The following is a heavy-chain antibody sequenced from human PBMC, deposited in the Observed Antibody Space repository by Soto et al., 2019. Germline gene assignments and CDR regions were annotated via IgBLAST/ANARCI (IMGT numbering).Heavy chain of an antibody. Sequence: SVKVSCKASGGTFSSYAICWVRQAPGQGLEWMGGIIPIFGTANYAQKFQGRVTITADESTSTAYMELSSLRSEDTAVYYCARDIVLVPAAINYYGMDVSGQGTTVTVSS. CDR3: ARDIVLVPAAINYYGMDV. CDR1: GGTFSSYA. J-gene: IGHJ6*02. V-gene: IGHV1-69*13. CDR2: IIPIFGTA. D-gene: IGHD2-2*02.